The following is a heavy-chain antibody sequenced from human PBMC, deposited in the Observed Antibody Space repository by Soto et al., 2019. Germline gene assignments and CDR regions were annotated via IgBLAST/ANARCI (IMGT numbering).Heavy chain of an antibody. CDR1: GGSISSYY. CDR2: IYYSGST. J-gene: IGHJ6*02. D-gene: IGHD3-10*01. V-gene: IGHV4-59*01. Sequence: PSETLSLTCTVSGGSISSYYWSWIRQPPGKGLEWIGYIYYSGSTNYNPSLKSRVTISVDASKNQFSLKLSSVTAADTAVYYCARGRVAYYYGMDVWGQGTTVTSP. CDR3: ARGRVAYYYGMDV.